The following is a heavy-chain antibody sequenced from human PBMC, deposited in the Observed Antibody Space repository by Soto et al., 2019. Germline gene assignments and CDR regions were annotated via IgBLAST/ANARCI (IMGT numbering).Heavy chain of an antibody. CDR1: GFTVNNIY. CDR3: SRDHTFGGYDY. D-gene: IGHD5-12*01. Sequence: QVVETGGDLIQPGGSLRLSCAASGFTVNNIYMSWVRQAPGKGLEWVSTISDGGSTYYADSVKGRFTLSRDNSKNTLYLQITTLRGEDTAVYYCSRDHTFGGYDYRGQETLFTVSS. V-gene: IGHV3-53*02. CDR2: ISDGGST. J-gene: IGHJ4*02.